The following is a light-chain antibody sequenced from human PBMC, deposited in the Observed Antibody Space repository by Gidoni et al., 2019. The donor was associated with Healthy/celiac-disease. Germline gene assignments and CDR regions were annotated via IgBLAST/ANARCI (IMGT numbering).Light chain of an antibody. CDR2: WAS. CDR3: QQYYSTPRT. V-gene: IGKV4-1*01. J-gene: IGKJ1*01. Sequence: DIVMTQSPDSLAVSLGERATINCKSSQSVLYSSHNKNYLAWYQQKPGQPPKLLIYWASTRESGVPDRFSGSGSGTDLTLTISSLQAEDVAVYYCQQYYSTPRTFGQGTKVEIK. CDR1: QSVLYSSHNKNY.